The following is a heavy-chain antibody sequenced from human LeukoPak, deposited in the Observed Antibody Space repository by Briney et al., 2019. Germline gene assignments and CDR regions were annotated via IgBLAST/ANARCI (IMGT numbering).Heavy chain of an antibody. CDR3: ARDMDTGPDLFDY. Sequence: ASVKVSCKASGGTFSSYAISWVRQAPGQGLEWMGWINPNRADTDYAQKFQGRVTMTRDTSISTAYMELNRLTSDDTAVYYCARDMDTGPDLFDYWGQGTLVTVSS. J-gene: IGHJ4*02. CDR2: INPNRADT. D-gene: IGHD5-18*01. V-gene: IGHV1-2*02. CDR1: GGTFSSYA.